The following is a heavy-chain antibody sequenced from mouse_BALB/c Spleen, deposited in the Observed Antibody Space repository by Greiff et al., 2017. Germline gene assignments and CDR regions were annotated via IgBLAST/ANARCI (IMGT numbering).Heavy chain of an antibody. Sequence: EVQLVESGGGLVQPGGSLTLSCAASGFTFSSYTMSWVRQTPGKRLEWVAYISNGGGSTYYPDTVKGRFTISRDTAKNTLYLQMSSLKSEDTAMYYCARQRYDNAMDYWGQGTSVTVSS. CDR1: GFTFSSYT. D-gene: IGHD2-14*01. J-gene: IGHJ4*01. CDR3: ARQRYDNAMDY. V-gene: IGHV5-12-2*01. CDR2: ISNGGGST.